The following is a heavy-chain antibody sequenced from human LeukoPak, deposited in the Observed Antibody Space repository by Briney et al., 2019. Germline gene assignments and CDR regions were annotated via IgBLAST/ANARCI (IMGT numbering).Heavy chain of an antibody. V-gene: IGHV4-4*02. CDR2: IYHSGST. CDR3: ARGGDSSGWYSGNDY. D-gene: IGHD6-19*01. CDR1: GGSISSSNW. Sequence: SETLSLTCAVSGGSISSSNWWSWVCQPPEKGLEWIGEIYHSGSTNYNPSLKSRVTISIDKSKNQFSLKLSSVTAADTAVYYCARGGDSSGWYSGNDYWGQGTLVTVSS. J-gene: IGHJ4*02.